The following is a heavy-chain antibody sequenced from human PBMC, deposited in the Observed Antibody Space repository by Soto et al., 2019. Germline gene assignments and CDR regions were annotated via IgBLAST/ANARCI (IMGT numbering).Heavy chain of an antibody. D-gene: IGHD3-10*01. CDR2: ISDSGST. CDR1: DGSISSGGYY. Sequence: QVQLQESGPGLVKPSQTLSLTCTVSDGSISSGGYYWSWIRQHPGKGLEWIGYISDSGSTYCNPSLKSGVTVSVHTSNNRFSLKLRSVTAADTAVYYCARDDSGSRNFDYWGQGNLVTVSS. CDR3: ARDDSGSRNFDY. V-gene: IGHV4-31*03. J-gene: IGHJ4*02.